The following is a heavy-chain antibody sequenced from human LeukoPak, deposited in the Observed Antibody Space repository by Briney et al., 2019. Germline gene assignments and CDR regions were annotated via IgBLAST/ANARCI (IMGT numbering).Heavy chain of an antibody. Sequence: SQTLSLTCTVSGGSISSGGYYWSWIRQHPGKGLEWIGYIYYSGSTYYNPSLKSRVTLSVDTSKNQFSLKLSSVTAADTAVYYCARDHSGDYRRLFEYWGQGTLVTVSS. CDR1: GGSISSGGYY. J-gene: IGHJ4*02. V-gene: IGHV4-31*03. D-gene: IGHD4-17*01. CDR3: ARDHSGDYRRLFEY. CDR2: IYYSGST.